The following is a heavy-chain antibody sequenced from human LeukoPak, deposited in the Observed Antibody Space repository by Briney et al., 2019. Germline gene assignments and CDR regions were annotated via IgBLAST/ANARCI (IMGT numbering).Heavy chain of an antibody. CDR3: ARADCTSSSCYNNFDY. V-gene: IGHV1-18*01. CDR1: GYTFTIYG. D-gene: IGHD2-2*02. CDR2: ISGYDGNT. Sequence: SVNVSCKASGYTFTIYGFRWVRQAPGQGLEWMGWISGYDGNTNSAHKLQGRVTMTTDTSTSTDYMELRSLRSDDTAVYYCARADCTSSSCYNNFDYWGEGTLVTVSA. J-gene: IGHJ4*02.